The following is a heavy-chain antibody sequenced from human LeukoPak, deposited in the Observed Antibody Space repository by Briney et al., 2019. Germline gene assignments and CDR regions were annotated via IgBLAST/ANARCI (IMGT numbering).Heavy chain of an antibody. Sequence: GGSLRLSCAASGFTFSIYAMTWVRQAPGKGLEWVSGISGSGGSTYYADSVKGRFTISRDNSKNTLYLQMNSLRAEDTAVYYCAKDYDYYDSSGYYYFDYWGQGTLVTVSS. CDR1: GFTFSIYA. V-gene: IGHV3-23*01. D-gene: IGHD3-22*01. J-gene: IGHJ4*02. CDR3: AKDYDYYDSSGYYYFDY. CDR2: ISGSGGST.